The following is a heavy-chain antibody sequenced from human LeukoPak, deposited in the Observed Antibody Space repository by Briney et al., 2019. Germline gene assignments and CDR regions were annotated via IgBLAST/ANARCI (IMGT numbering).Heavy chain of an antibody. J-gene: IGHJ4*02. CDR1: GGSISSGSSY. CDR3: ARGFGDFWSGYYFDY. D-gene: IGHD3-3*01. Sequence: PSETLSLTCTVSGGSISSGSSYWTWIRQPAGKGLEWIGRIYSSGSTDYNPSLKSRVTISVDTSKNQFSLMLSSVTAADTAVCYCARGFGDFWSGYYFDYWGQGTLVTVSS. V-gene: IGHV4-61*02. CDR2: IYSSGST.